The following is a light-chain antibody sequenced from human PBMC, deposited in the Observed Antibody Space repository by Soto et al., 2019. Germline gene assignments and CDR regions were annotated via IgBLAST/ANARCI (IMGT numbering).Light chain of an antibody. V-gene: IGKV1-17*03. CDR1: QAISHY. CDR3: LQHNTYPLS. Sequence: DIQMTQSPSAMSASVGDRVTITCRASQAISHYLAWFHQRPGKVPKRLIYGASTLESGVPSRFSGSGSGTEFTLTISRLQPEDFGTYYCLQHNTYPLSLGGGTKVE. CDR2: GAS. J-gene: IGKJ4*01.